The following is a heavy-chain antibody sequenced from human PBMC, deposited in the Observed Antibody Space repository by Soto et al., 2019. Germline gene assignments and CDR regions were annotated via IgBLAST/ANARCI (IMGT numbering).Heavy chain of an antibody. CDR1: GFSLGKYA. CDR3: XXXXXXXXGEWDWFDP. CDR2: IHGGGAGT. V-gene: IGHV3-23*01. D-gene: IGHD1-26*01. Sequence: EEQLLESGGGLAQPGGSLRLSCVASGFSLGKYAMNWVRQAPGKGLEWVSSIHGGGAGTFYADSVKGRFTVSRDDSKEAXXXXXXXXXXXXXXXXXXXXXXXXXXGEWDWFDPWGQGTLVTVSS. J-gene: IGHJ5*02.